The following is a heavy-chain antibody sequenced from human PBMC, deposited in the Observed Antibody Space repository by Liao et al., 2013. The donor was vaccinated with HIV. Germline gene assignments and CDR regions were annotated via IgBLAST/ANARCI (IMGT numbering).Heavy chain of an antibody. CDR1: GGSFSNYY. D-gene: IGHD3-10*01. CDR3: ARARGVRAHFDY. V-gene: IGHV4-59*10. Sequence: QVQLQQWGAGLLKPSETLSLTCAVSGGSFSNYYWSWIRQPAGKGLEWIGRIYTSGSTNYNPSLKSRVTMSVDTSKNQFSLKLSSVTAADTAVYYCARARGVRAHFDYWGQGTLVTVSS. CDR2: IYTSGST. J-gene: IGHJ4*02.